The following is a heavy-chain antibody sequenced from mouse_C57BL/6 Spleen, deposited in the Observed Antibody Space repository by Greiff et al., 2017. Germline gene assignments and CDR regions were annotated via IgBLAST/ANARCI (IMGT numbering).Heavy chain of an antibody. J-gene: IGHJ4*01. Sequence: EVHLVESGGGLVQPGGSLKLSCAASGFTFSDYYMYWVRQTPEKRLEWVAYISNGGGSTYYPDTVKGRFTISRDNAKNTLYLQMSRLKSEDTAMYYCARGYDYDVDAMDYWGQGTSVTVSS. D-gene: IGHD2-4*01. CDR3: ARGYDYDVDAMDY. CDR2: ISNGGGST. CDR1: GFTFSDYY. V-gene: IGHV5-12*01.